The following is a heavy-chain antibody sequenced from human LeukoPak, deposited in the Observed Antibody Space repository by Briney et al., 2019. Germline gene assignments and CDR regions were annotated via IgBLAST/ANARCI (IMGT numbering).Heavy chain of an antibody. CDR3: AKGRGGISAPCDY. CDR2: ISGSGGNT. V-gene: IGHV3-23*01. J-gene: IGHJ4*02. D-gene: IGHD6-13*01. CDR1: GFTVSSNY. Sequence: PGGSLRLSCAASGFTVSSNYMSWVRQAPGKGLEWVSIISGSGGNTYYADSVKGRFTISRDNSKNTLYLQMNSLRAEDTAVYYCAKGRGGISAPCDYWGQGTLVTVSS.